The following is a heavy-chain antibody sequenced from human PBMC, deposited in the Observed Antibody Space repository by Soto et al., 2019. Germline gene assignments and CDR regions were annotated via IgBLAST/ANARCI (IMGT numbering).Heavy chain of an antibody. CDR2: IIPIFGTA. D-gene: IGHD1-20*01. CDR1: GGTFSSYA. J-gene: IGHJ4*02. Sequence: SLKVSCKASGGTFSSYAISWVRQAPGQGLEWMGGIIPIFGTANYAQKFQGRVTITADKSTSTAYMELSSLRSEDTAVYYCARYKLVSRNSRTSLYYFDYWGQGTLVTVSS. CDR3: ARYKLVSRNSRTSLYYFDY. V-gene: IGHV1-69*06.